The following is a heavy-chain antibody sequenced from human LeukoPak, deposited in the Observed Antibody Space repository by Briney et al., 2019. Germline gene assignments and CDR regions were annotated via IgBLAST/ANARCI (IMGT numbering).Heavy chain of an antibody. CDR1: GYTFTSYA. J-gene: IGHJ4*02. Sequence: ASVKVSCKASGYTFTSYAMHWVRQAPGQRLEWMGWVNAGNGNTKYSQEFQGRVTITRDTSASTAYMELSSLRSEDMALYYCARAYNYGYYLDYWGQGSLVTVSS. CDR2: VNAGNGNT. V-gene: IGHV1-3*03. CDR3: ARAYNYGYYLDY. D-gene: IGHD5-18*01.